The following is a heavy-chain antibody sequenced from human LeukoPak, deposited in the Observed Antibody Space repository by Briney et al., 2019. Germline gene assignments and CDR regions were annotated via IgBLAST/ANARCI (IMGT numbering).Heavy chain of an antibody. Sequence: SETLSLTCSVSGSSVSSGSYYWSWIRQPPGKGLEWMGYIYYSGSTNYNPSFKSRVTISVDTSKNQFSLKLSSVTAADTAVYYCARESYYGSGSSDYWGQGTLVTVSS. CDR1: GSSVSSGSYY. CDR2: IYYSGST. CDR3: ARESYYGSGSSDY. J-gene: IGHJ4*02. V-gene: IGHV4-61*01. D-gene: IGHD3-10*01.